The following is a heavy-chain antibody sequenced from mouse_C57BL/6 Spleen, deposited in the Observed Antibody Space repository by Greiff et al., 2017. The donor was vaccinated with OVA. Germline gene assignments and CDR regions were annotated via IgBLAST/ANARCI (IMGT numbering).Heavy chain of an antibody. V-gene: IGHV3-8*01. CDR2: ISYSGSP. J-gene: IGHJ1*03. D-gene: IGHD1-1*01. Sequence: EVLLQQSGPGLATPSQSLSLTCSVTGYSITSDYWHWLRKFPGKKLEYMWYISYSGSPAYNPSLKSRISITRDTSKNQYYLQLNSVTTENTATYYGARYPYCYGSRDWYFDVWGTGTTVTVSS. CDR1: GYSITSDY. CDR3: ARYPYCYGSRDWYFDV.